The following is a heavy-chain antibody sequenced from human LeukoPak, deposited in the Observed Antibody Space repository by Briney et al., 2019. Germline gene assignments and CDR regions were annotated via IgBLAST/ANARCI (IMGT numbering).Heavy chain of an antibody. Sequence: SETLSLTCAVYGGSFSGYYWSWIRQPPGKGLEWIGEINHSGSTNYNPSLKSRVTISVDTSKNQFSLKLSSVTAADTAVYYCARTAKLGRYSHYWGQGTLVTVSS. CDR3: ARTAKLGRYSHY. V-gene: IGHV4-34*01. D-gene: IGHD1-26*01. CDR1: GGSFSGYY. CDR2: INHSGST. J-gene: IGHJ4*02.